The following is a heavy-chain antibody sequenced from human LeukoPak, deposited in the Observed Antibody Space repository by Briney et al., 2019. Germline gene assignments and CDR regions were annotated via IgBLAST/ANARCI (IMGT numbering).Heavy chain of an antibody. Sequence: SETLSLTCTVSGGSISSGSYYWSWIRQPAGKGLERIGRIYSSGGTNYNPSLRSRVTISVDTSKNQFSLKLTSVTAADTAVYYCARALGGQLANYYYYYMDVWGEGTTVTVSS. CDR1: GGSISSGSYY. V-gene: IGHV4-61*02. CDR3: ARALGGQLANYYYYYMDV. J-gene: IGHJ6*03. CDR2: IYSSGGT. D-gene: IGHD6-13*01.